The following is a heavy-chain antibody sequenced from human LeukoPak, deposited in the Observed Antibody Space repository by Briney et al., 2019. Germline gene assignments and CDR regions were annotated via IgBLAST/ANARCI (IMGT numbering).Heavy chain of an antibody. D-gene: IGHD2-15*01. J-gene: IGHJ4*02. CDR1: GFSFNTYA. CDR2: ITGSGDDT. Sequence: GSLRLSCAASGFSFNTYAMNWVRQAPGKGLEWVSTITGSGDDTYYADSARGRFTISRDNSKNTLYLQMNTLGVEDTAVYYCAKGSVVADIYFDSWGQGTLATVSS. V-gene: IGHV3-23*01. CDR3: AKGSVVADIYFDS.